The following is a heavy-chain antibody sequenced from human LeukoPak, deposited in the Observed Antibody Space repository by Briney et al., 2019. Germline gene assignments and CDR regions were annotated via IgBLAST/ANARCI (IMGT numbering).Heavy chain of an antibody. CDR1: GFTFDDYG. CDR2: INWNGGST. Sequence: GRSLRLSCAASGFTFDDYGMSWVRQAPGKGLEWVSGINWNGGSTGYADSVKGRFTISRDNSKNTLYLQMNSLRAEDTAVYYCAKTGSSGWSYFDSWGQGTLVTVSS. V-gene: IGHV3-20*04. J-gene: IGHJ4*02. CDR3: AKTGSSGWSYFDS. D-gene: IGHD6-19*01.